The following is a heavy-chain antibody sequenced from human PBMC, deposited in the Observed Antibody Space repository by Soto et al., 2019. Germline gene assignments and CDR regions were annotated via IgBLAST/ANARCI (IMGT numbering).Heavy chain of an antibody. J-gene: IGHJ4*02. CDR2: IGAYNGTA. D-gene: IGHD2-21*02. V-gene: IGHV1-18*01. Sequence: ASVKVSCKASGGTFSSYAISWGRQAPGQGLEWMGGIGAYNGTANYAQKLQGRVTMTTDKSTSTAYMELRSLRSDDTAVYYCARDHHGDYSSDYWGQGTLVTVS. CDR3: ARDHHGDYSSDY. CDR1: GGTFSSYA.